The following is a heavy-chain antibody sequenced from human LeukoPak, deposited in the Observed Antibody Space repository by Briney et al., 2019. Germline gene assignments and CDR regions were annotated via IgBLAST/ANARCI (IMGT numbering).Heavy chain of an antibody. D-gene: IGHD3-10*01. CDR1: GFTFIGSA. V-gene: IGHV3-73*01. Sequence: PGGSLRLSCAASGFTFIGSALHWVRQASGKGLEWVGRISSTANGYATAYAASVKGRFTISRDDSKNTAYLQMDSLKTEDPAVYYCTGNYYGSGSYADFDYWGQGTLVTVSS. CDR3: TGNYYGSGSYADFDY. CDR2: ISSTANGYAT. J-gene: IGHJ4*02.